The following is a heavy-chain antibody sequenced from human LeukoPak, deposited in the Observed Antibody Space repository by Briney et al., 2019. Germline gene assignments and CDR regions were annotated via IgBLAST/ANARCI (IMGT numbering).Heavy chain of an antibody. CDR2: IRSKAYGGTT. Sequence: LRLSCTASGFTFGDYAMSWVRQAPGKGLEWVGFIRSKAYGGTTEYAASVKGRFTISRDDSKSIAYLQMNSLKTEDTAVYYCTREGLYQLGLLGYMDVWGKGTTVTVSS. CDR3: TREGLYQLGLLGYMDV. CDR1: GFTFGDYA. J-gene: IGHJ6*03. V-gene: IGHV3-49*04. D-gene: IGHD2-2*01.